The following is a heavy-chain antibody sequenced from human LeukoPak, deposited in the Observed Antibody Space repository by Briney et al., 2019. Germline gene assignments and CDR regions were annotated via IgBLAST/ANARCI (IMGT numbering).Heavy chain of an antibody. Sequence: PSETLSLTCTVSGGSINSYYWSWIRQPPGKGLEWIGYIYYSGSTNYNPSLKSRVTISVDTSKNQFSLKLSSVTAADTAVYYCARDVGGNSGLDYWGQGTLVTVSS. J-gene: IGHJ4*02. CDR1: GGSINSYY. CDR3: ARDVGGNSGLDY. CDR2: IYYSGST. D-gene: IGHD4-23*01. V-gene: IGHV4-59*01.